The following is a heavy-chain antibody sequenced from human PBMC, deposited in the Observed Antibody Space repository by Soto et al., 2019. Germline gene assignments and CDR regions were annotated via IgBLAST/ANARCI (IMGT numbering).Heavy chain of an antibody. CDR3: ARDFVVAKEDYYMDV. D-gene: IGHD2-15*01. J-gene: IGHJ6*03. V-gene: IGHV3-7*01. CDR1: GFTFSSYW. Sequence: HPGGSLRLSCAASGFTFSSYWMSWVRQAPGKGLEWVANIKQDGSEKYYVDSVKGRFTISRDNAKNSLYLQMNSLRAEDTAVYYCARDFVVAKEDYYMDVWGKGTTVTVSS. CDR2: IKQDGSEK.